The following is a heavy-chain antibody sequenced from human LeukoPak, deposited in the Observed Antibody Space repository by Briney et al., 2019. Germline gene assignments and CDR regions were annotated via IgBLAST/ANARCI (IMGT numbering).Heavy chain of an antibody. Sequence: PGRSLRLSCAASGFTFSSYGMHWVRQAPGKGLEWVAVISYDGSNKYYADSVKGRFTISRDNSKNTLYLQMNSLRAEDTAVYYCARVDAVMVVYHFDYWGQGTLVTVSS. CDR3: ARVDAVMVVYHFDY. J-gene: IGHJ4*02. CDR1: GFTFSSYG. CDR2: ISYDGSNK. D-gene: IGHD5-18*01. V-gene: IGHV3-30*03.